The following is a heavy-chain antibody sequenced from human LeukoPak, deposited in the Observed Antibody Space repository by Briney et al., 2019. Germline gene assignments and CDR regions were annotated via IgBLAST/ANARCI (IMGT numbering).Heavy chain of an antibody. D-gene: IGHD2-15*01. CDR1: GGSISSYY. J-gene: IGHJ6*03. CDR2: IYTSGST. CDR3: ARDGCGGSCFHYYYYYMDV. Sequence: SETLSLTCTVSGGSISSYYWSWIRQPAGKGLEWIGRIYTSGSTNYNPSLKSRVTISIDTSKNQFSLKLSSVTAADTAVYYCARDGCGGSCFHYYYYYMDVWGKGTTVTISS. V-gene: IGHV4-4*07.